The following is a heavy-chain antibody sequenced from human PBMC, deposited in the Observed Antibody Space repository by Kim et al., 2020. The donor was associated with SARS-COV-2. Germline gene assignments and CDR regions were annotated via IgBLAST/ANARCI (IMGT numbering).Heavy chain of an antibody. CDR1: GGSFSGYY. D-gene: IGHD3-10*01. CDR2: INHSGST. Sequence: SETLSLTCAVYGGSFSGYYWSWIRQPPGKGLEWIGEINHSGSTNYNPSLKSRVTISVDTSKNQFSLKLSSVTAADTAVYYCARGYSMVRGPDCFDYWGQGTLVTVSS. CDR3: ARGYSMVRGPDCFDY. V-gene: IGHV4-34*01. J-gene: IGHJ4*02.